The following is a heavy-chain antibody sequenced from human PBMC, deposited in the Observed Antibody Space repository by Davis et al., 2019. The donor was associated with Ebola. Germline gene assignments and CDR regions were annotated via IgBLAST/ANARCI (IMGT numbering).Heavy chain of an antibody. CDR3: ARKIGSSSWYFDY. Sequence: GESLKISCAASGFTFSSYWMHWVRQAPGKGLVWVSRINSDGSSTSYADSVKGRFTISRDNAKNTLYLQMNSLRAEDTAVYYCARKIGSSSWYFDYWGQGTPVTVSS. CDR2: INSDGSST. CDR1: GFTFSSYW. D-gene: IGHD6-13*01. J-gene: IGHJ4*02. V-gene: IGHV3-74*01.